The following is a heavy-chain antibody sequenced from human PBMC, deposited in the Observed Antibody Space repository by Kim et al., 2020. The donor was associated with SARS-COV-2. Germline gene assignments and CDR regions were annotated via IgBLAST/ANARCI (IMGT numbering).Heavy chain of an antibody. Sequence: TTYNPSLKIRVTISVGTSKNQFSLKLSSVTAADAAVYYCARGWLDYYFDYWGQGTLVTVSS. CDR2: T. D-gene: IGHD6-19*01. J-gene: IGHJ4*02. CDR3: ARGWLDYYFDY. V-gene: IGHV4-34*01.